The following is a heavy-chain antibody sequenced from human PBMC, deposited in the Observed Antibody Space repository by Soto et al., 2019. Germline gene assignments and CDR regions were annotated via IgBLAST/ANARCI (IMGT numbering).Heavy chain of an antibody. CDR3: ARGRLNGVLVPAATDS. Sequence: PSETLSLTCAVSGGSISSGGYSWTWIRQPPGKGLEWIGYIYHSGSTYYNPSLKSRVTISVDTSKNQFSLKLSSVTAADTAVYYWARGRLNGVLVPAATDSWGQGTLVTVSS. D-gene: IGHD2-2*01. J-gene: IGHJ5*02. V-gene: IGHV4-30-2*01. CDR1: GGSISSGGYS. CDR2: IYHSGST.